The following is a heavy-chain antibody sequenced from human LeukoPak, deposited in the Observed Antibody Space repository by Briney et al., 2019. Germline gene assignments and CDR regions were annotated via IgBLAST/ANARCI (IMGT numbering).Heavy chain of an antibody. V-gene: IGHV4-30-2*03. CDR2: LYYSGST. CDR1: GGSISSGGYS. CDR3: ASGIRDD. J-gene: IGHJ4*02. D-gene: IGHD1-14*01. Sequence: SQTLSLTCAVSGGSISSGGYSWSWIRQPPGKGLEWIGSLYYSGSTYYNPSLKSRVTISADTSQNQFSLRLTSVTAADTAVYYCASGIRDDWGQGTLVTVSS.